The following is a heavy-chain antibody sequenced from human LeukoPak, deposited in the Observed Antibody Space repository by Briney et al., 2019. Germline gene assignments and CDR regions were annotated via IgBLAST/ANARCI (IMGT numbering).Heavy chain of an antibody. CDR1: TSY. CDR2: INPSGGST. D-gene: IGHD4-17*01. J-gene: IGHJ4*02. CDR3: ARANKPYGDSPGY. Sequence: GASVKVSCKATSYISWVRQAPGQGPEWMGIINPSGGSTSYAQKFQGRVAMTRDMSTSTVYMELSSLRSEDTAVYYCARANKPYGDSPGYWGQGTLVTVSS. V-gene: IGHV1-46*01.